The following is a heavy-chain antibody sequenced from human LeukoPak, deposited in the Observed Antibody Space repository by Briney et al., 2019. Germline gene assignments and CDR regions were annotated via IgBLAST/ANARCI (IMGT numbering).Heavy chain of an antibody. J-gene: IGHJ4*02. CDR3: ASLRAVSTTDRDF. CDR2: IYNTGTS. CDR1: GDSMTSQNYY. Sequence: ETLSLTCAVSGDSMTSQNYYWGWIRQPRGKGLEFIGMIYNTGTSYYNPSLESRVSISTDTSRSQFSLSLSAVTAADSAVYYCASLRAVSTTDRDFWGQGTLVTVSS. V-gene: IGHV4-39*07. D-gene: IGHD5/OR15-5a*01.